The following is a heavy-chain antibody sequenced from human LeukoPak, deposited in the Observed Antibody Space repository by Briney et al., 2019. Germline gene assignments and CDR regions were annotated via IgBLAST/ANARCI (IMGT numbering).Heavy chain of an antibody. CDR2: IYYSGST. V-gene: IGHV4-39*01. CDR3: ARLVCGGGSCPAEFDY. D-gene: IGHD2-15*01. CDR1: GGSVSSGGHY. J-gene: IGHJ4*02. Sequence: SETLSLTCIVSGGSVSSGGHYWGWIRQPPGKGLEWIGSIYYSGSTYYNASLNNRVTIFIDMSKTQFSLRLNSVTATDTAVYYCARLVCGGGSCPAEFDYWGQGTLVTVSS.